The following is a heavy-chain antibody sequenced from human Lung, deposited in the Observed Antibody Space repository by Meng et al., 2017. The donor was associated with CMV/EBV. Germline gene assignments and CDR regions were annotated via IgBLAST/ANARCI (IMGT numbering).Heavy chain of an antibody. CDR1: GFTFSSYE. CDR3: ARRSEGYVNAFDI. CDR2: ISSSGSTM. V-gene: IGHV3-48*03. J-gene: IGHJ3*02. D-gene: IGHD5-12*01. Sequence: SLMISCAASGFTFSSYEMSWVRQAPGRGLEWVSYISSSGSTMYYANSVKGRFTISRDNAKNSLYLQMNSLRVEETAVYYCARRSEGYVNAFDIWGQGTMVTVSS.